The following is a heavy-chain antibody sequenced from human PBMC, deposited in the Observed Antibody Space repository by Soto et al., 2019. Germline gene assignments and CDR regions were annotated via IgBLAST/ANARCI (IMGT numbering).Heavy chain of an antibody. V-gene: IGHV1-18*01. CDR3: ARAGVSRSVAGNYDY. CDR2: ISAYNGNT. CDR1: GDTFSFYT. D-gene: IGHD6-19*01. J-gene: IGHJ4*02. Sequence: ASVKVSCKASGDTFSFYTINWVRQAPGQGLEWMGWISAYNGNTNYAQKLQGRVTMTTDTSTSTAYMELRSLRSDDTAVYYCARAGVSRSVAGNYDYWGQGTLVTVSS.